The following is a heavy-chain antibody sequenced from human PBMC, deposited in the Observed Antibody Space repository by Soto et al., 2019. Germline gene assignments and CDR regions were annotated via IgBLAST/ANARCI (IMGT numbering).Heavy chain of an antibody. CDR3: ARDILRFLEWSADEDYGGV. D-gene: IGHD3-3*01. V-gene: IGHV1-2*02. CDR1: GYTFTGYY. Sequence: WASVKVSCKASGYTFTGYYMHWVRQAPGQGLEWMGWINPNSGGTNYAQKFQGRVTMTRDTSISTAYMELSRLRSDDTAVYYCARDILRFLEWSADEDYGGVWGQGTTVTVSS. CDR2: INPNSGGT. J-gene: IGHJ6*02.